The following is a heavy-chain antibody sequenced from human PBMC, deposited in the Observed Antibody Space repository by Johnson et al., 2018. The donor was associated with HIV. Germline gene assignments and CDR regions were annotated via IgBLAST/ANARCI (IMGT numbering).Heavy chain of an antibody. V-gene: IGHV3-9*01. CDR2: ISWNSGSI. Sequence: EVQLVESGGGLVQPGRSLRLSCAASGFSFDDYAMHWVRQAPGKGLEWVSGISWNSGSIGYADSVKGRFTISRDNARYSLYLQMNSLRAEDTAVYYCAKASSVLLCFDIWGQGTMVTVAS. D-gene: IGHD3-10*01. CDR3: AKASSVLLCFDI. J-gene: IGHJ3*02. CDR1: GFSFDDYA.